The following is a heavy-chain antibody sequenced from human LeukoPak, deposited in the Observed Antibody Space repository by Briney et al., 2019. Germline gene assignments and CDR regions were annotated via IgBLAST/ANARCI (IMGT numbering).Heavy chain of an antibody. J-gene: IGHJ3*02. CDR3: ARHVLGDAFDI. CDR1: GGSISSSSYY. CDR2: IYYSGST. Sequence: SETLSLTCTVSGGSISSSSYYWGWIRQPPGKGLEWIGSIYYSGSTYYNPSLKSRVTISVDTSKNQFSLKLSSVTAADTAVYDCARHVLGDAFDIWGQGTMVTVSS. V-gene: IGHV4-39*01.